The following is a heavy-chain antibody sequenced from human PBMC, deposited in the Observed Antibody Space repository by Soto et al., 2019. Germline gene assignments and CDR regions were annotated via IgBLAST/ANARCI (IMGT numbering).Heavy chain of an antibody. CDR3: AREGCSGGSCYPTDYYYYMYV. CDR1: GFTVSSNY. CDR2: IYSGGST. V-gene: IGHV3-66*01. J-gene: IGHJ6*03. D-gene: IGHD2-15*01. Sequence: GGSLRLSCAASGFTVSSNYMSWVRQAPGKGLEWVSVIYSGGSTYYADSVKGRFTISRDNSKNTLYLQMNSLRAEDTAVYYCAREGCSGGSCYPTDYYYYMYVWGKGTTVTVSS.